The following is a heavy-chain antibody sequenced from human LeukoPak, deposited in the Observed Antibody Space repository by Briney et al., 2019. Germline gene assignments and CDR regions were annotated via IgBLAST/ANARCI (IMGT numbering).Heavy chain of an antibody. CDR1: GFTFSSYS. D-gene: IGHD1-26*01. CDR2: ISSSSSYI. Sequence: GSLRLSCAASGFTFSSYSMNWVRQAPGKGLEWVSSISSSSSYIYYADSVKGRFAISRDNAKNSLYLQMNSLSAEDTAVYYCATRAGDSGSYLRINWGQGTLVTVSS. CDR3: ATRAGDSGSYLRIN. V-gene: IGHV3-21*01. J-gene: IGHJ4*02.